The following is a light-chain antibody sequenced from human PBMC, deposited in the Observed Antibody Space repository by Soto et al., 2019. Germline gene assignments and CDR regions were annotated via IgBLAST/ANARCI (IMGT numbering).Light chain of an antibody. CDR1: QSLLHSNGYNY. V-gene: IGKV2-28*01. Sequence: DVVMPQSPLSLPVTPGEPASISCRSSQSLLHSNGYNYLDWYLQKPGQSPTLLTYLGSNRAFGVHDRYSGDEAGTEFTLKVSGLEAEGSGVYYCLQGQRTRTLGQGTNVQL. CDR3: LQGQRTRT. J-gene: IGKJ1*01. CDR2: LGS.